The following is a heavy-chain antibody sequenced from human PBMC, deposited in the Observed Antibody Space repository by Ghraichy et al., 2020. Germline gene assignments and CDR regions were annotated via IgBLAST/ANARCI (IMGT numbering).Heavy chain of an antibody. CDR3: ARLGNYYDSSGLDY. Sequence: SETLSLTCTVSGGSISSYYWSWIRQPPGKGLEWIGYIYDSGTTNYNSSLKSRVTISVDTSKNQFSLKLSSVTAADTAVYYCARLGNYYDSSGLDYWGQGTLVTVSS. D-gene: IGHD3-22*01. CDR1: GGSISSYY. J-gene: IGHJ4*02. CDR2: IYDSGTT. V-gene: IGHV4-59*01.